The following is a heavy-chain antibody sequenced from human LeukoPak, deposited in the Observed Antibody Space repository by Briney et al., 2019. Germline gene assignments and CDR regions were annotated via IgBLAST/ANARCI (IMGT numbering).Heavy chain of an antibody. CDR2: IYYSGST. J-gene: IGHJ4*02. V-gene: IGHV4-59*08. Sequence: KSSETLSLTCTVSGGSISSYYWSWIRQPPGKGLEWIGYIYYSGSTNYNPSLKSRVTISVDTSKNQFSLKLSSVTAADTAVYYCARTRYCSSTTCYCFDYWGQGTLVTVSS. CDR3: ARTRYCSSTTCYCFDY. D-gene: IGHD2-2*01. CDR1: GGSISSYY.